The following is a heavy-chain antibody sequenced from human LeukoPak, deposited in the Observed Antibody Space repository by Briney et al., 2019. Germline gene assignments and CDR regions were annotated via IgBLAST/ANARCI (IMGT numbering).Heavy chain of an antibody. D-gene: IGHD3-3*01. V-gene: IGHV4-31*03. Sequence: SETLSLTCTVSGGPISSGGYYWSWIRQHPGKGLEWIGYIYYSGSTYYNPSLKSRVTISVDTSKNQFSLKLSSVTAADTAVYYCARGSPYDFWSGPDFDYWGQGTLVTVSS. CDR3: ARGSPYDFWSGPDFDY. CDR2: IYYSGST. CDR1: GGPISSGGYY. J-gene: IGHJ4*02.